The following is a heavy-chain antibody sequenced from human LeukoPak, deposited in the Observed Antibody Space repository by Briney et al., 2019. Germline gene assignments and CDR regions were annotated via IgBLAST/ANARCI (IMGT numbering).Heavy chain of an antibody. J-gene: IGHJ6*03. CDR2: ISGSGGST. CDR1: GFTFSSYA. V-gene: IGHV3-23*01. CDR3: ASYAYYYYYMDV. D-gene: IGHD5-12*01. Sequence: GGSLRLSCAASGFTFSSYAMSWVRQAPGKGLEWVSAISGSGGSTYYADSVKGRFTISGDNSKNTLYLQMNSLRAEDTAVYYCASYAYYYYYMDVWGKGTTVTVSS.